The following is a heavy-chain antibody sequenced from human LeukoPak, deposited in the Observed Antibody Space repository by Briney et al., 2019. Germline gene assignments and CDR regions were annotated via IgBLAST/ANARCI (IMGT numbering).Heavy chain of an antibody. D-gene: IGHD7-27*01. CDR2: IKKDGSEK. V-gene: IGHV3-7*01. CDR1: GFIFTNYW. CDR3: ARRAVNWGSAFDI. Sequence: GGSLRLSCASSGFIFTNYWMTWVRQAPGKGLEWVANIKKDGSEKYYVDSVKGRFIISRDNAKNSLYLQMNSLRAEDTAVYYCARRAVNWGSAFDIWGQGTMVTVSS. J-gene: IGHJ3*02.